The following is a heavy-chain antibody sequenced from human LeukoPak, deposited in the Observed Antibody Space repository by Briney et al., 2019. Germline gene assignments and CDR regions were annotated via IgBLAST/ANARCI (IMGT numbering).Heavy chain of an antibody. CDR2: ISWNSGSI. Sequence: GGSLRLSCAASGFTFDDYAMHWVRQAPGKGLEWVSGISWNSGSIGYADSVKGRFTISRDNAKNSLYLQMNSLRAEDTALYYCAKGGAGSIFDYWGQGTLVTVSS. CDR3: AKGGAGSIFDY. V-gene: IGHV3-9*01. D-gene: IGHD1-26*01. J-gene: IGHJ4*02. CDR1: GFTFDDYA.